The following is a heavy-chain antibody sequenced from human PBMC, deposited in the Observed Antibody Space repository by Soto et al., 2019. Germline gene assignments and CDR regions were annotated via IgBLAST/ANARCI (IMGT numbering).Heavy chain of an antibody. V-gene: IGHV4-31*03. J-gene: IGHJ4*02. CDR3: ARGSDDYGDYVPFDY. CDR1: GGSISSGGYY. CDR2: IYYSGST. D-gene: IGHD4-17*01. Sequence: QVQLQESGPGLVKPSQTLSLTCTVSGGSISSGGYYWSWIRQHPGKGLEWIGYIYYSGSTYYNPSLKSRVTIXXDXSXXQFSLKLSSVTAADTAVYYCARGSDDYGDYVPFDYWGQGTLVTVSS.